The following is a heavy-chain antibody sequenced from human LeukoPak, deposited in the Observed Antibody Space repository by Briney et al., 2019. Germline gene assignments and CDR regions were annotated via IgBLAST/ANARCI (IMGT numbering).Heavy chain of an antibody. CDR1: GFTFSRYE. V-gene: IGHV3-48*03. CDR2: ISSSGSTI. Sequence: PGGSLRLSCAASGFTFSRYEMNWVRQAPGKGLEWVSYISSSGSTIYYADSVKGRFTISRDNAKNSLYLQMNSLRAEDTAVYYCARGPANDWVEYYFDYWGQGTLVTVSS. D-gene: IGHD3-16*01. J-gene: IGHJ4*02. CDR3: ARGPANDWVEYYFDY.